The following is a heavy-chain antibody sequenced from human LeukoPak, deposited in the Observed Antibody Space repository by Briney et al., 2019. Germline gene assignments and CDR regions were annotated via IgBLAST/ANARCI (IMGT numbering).Heavy chain of an antibody. Sequence: SGPTLVKPTQTLTLTCTFSGFSLSTSGVGVGWIRQPPGKALEWLALIYWDDDKRYSPSLKSRLTITKDTSKNQVVLTMTNMDPVDTATYYCAHRPEGNWSDIYFDYWGQGTLVTVSS. V-gene: IGHV2-5*02. CDR1: GFSLSTSGVG. CDR2: IYWDDDK. J-gene: IGHJ4*02. D-gene: IGHD1-1*01. CDR3: AHRPEGNWSDIYFDY.